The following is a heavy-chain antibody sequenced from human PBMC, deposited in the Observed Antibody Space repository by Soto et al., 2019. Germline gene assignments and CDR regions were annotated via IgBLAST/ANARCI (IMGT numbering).Heavy chain of an antibody. V-gene: IGHV3-23*01. D-gene: IGHD6-13*01. CDR3: ARQEYSTTWYLKY. CDR2: ISGSGDAT. CDR1: GFTFSAYA. Sequence: EVQLLESGGGVVQPGGSLRLSCAASGFTFSAYAMSWVRQAPGKGLEWVSLISGSGDATYYADSVKGRFTISRDNSKNTLYLQMNSLRAEDTAVYYCARQEYSTTWYLKYWGQGTLVTVSS. J-gene: IGHJ4*02.